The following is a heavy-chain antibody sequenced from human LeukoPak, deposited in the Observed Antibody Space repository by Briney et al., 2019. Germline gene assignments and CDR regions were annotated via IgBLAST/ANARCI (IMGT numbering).Heavy chain of an antibody. CDR3: ASLTRGIAAADY. V-gene: IGHV4-59*01. CDR2: IYYSGST. D-gene: IGHD6-13*01. J-gene: IGHJ4*02. Sequence: SGTLSLTCAVYGGSFSGYYWSWIRQPPGKGLEWIGYIYYSGSTNYNPSLKSRVTISVDTSKNQFSLKLSSVTAADTAVYYCASLTRGIAAADYWGQGTLVTVSS. CDR1: GGSFSGYY.